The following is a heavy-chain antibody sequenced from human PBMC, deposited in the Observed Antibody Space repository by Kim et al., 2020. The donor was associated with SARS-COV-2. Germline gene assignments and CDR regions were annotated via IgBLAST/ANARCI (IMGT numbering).Heavy chain of an antibody. CDR2: ISSSSSTI. V-gene: IGHV3-48*02. Sequence: GGSLRLSCAASGFTFSSYSMNWVRQAPGKGLEWVSYISSSSSTIYYADSVKGRFTISRDNAKNSLYLQMNSLRDEDTAVYYCASQLVVVAAIQYYYYGMDVWGQGTTVTVSS. J-gene: IGHJ6*02. D-gene: IGHD2-15*01. CDR1: GFTFSSYS. CDR3: ASQLVVVAAIQYYYYGMDV.